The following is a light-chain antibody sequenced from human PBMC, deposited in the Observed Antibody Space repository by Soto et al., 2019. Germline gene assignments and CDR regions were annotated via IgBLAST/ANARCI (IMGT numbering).Light chain of an antibody. CDR1: QSVSSS. Sequence: VLTQSPDTVSLSPVEGPTLSCTVSQSVSSSLAWYQLAPGRAPRLLIYGLCTRPTGSPTEFSGSGSGTEFSLMKSSMESEDFVGVYCRKYNNWTPRTFGGGTKVDIK. CDR3: RKYNNWTPRT. V-gene: IGKV3D-15*01. CDR2: GLC. J-gene: IGKJ4*01.